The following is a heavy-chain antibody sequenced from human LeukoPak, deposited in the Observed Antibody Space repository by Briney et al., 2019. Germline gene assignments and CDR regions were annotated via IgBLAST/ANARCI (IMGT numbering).Heavy chain of an antibody. CDR1: GFTFSSYG. D-gene: IGHD2-2*01. Sequence: GGSLRLSCAASGFTFSSYGMHWVRQAPDKGLEWVAFIRYDGSNKYYADFVKGRFTISRDNSKNTLYLQMNSLRAEDTAVYYCAAGYCSSTSCYDFDYWGQGTLVTVSS. CDR2: IRYDGSNK. V-gene: IGHV3-30*02. J-gene: IGHJ4*02. CDR3: AAGYCSSTSCYDFDY.